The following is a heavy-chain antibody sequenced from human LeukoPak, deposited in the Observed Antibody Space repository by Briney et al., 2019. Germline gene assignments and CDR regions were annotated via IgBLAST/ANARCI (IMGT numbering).Heavy chain of an antibody. CDR1: GFTFSSYG. V-gene: IGHV3-33*01. CDR3: ARAGGTAMVRSIDY. J-gene: IGHJ4*02. CDR2: IWYDGSNK. D-gene: IGHD5-18*01. Sequence: GGSLRLSCAASGFTFSSYGMHWVRQAPGKGLEWVAVIWYDGSNKYYADSVKGRFTISRDNSKNTLYLQMNSLRAEDTAVYYCARAGGTAMVRSIDYWGQGTLVTVSS.